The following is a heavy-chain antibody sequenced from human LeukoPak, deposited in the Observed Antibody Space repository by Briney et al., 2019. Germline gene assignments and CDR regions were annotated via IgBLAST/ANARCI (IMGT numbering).Heavy chain of an antibody. CDR2: ISGSGGST. Sequence: PGGSLRLSCAASGFTFSSYAMSWVRQAPGKGLEWVSAISGSGGSTYYADSVKGRFTISRDNSKNTLYLQMNSLRAEDTAVYYCAKDTLNFGAVWDTDYWGQGTLVTVSS. CDR1: GFTFSSYA. D-gene: IGHD3-3*01. J-gene: IGHJ4*02. V-gene: IGHV3-23*01. CDR3: AKDTLNFGAVWDTDY.